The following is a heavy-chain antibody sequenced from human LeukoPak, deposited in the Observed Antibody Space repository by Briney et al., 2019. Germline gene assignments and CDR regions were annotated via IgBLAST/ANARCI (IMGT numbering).Heavy chain of an antibody. J-gene: IGHJ4*02. Sequence: QSGGSLRLSCAASGFSFRRYWMGWVRQAPGKGLEGVANIKKDGSEKYYVDSVKGRFTISRDNAKNSLYLQLNSVTAEDTAVYYCARLLVYNSGGEAFDYWGPGTLVTVSS. CDR2: IKKDGSEK. CDR1: GFSFRRYW. D-gene: IGHD3-10*01. V-gene: IGHV3-7*01. CDR3: ARLLVYNSGGEAFDY.